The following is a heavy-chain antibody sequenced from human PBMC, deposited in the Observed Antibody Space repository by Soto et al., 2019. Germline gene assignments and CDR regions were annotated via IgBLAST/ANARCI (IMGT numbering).Heavy chain of an antibody. CDR2: IYTGGDT. J-gene: IGHJ5*02. Sequence: HPGGSLRLSCAASGLIVSSNYMSWVRQAPGKGLEWVSVIYTGGDTYYADSVKGRFTISRDISKNTLYLQMNSLIAEDTAIYYCARERIAAGFWSGYLNSWGQGTLVTVSS. V-gene: IGHV3-53*01. CDR1: GLIVSSNY. D-gene: IGHD3-3*01. CDR3: ARERIAAGFWSGYLNS.